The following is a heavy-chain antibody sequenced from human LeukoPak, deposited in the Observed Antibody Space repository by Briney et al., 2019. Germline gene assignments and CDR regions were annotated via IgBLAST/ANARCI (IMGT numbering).Heavy chain of an antibody. J-gene: IGHJ6*02. V-gene: IGHV4-39*01. CDR3: ARGISVTPYYGMDV. CDR1: GGSISGSAHY. Sequence: SETLSLTCTVSGGSISGSAHYWGWIRQPPGKGLEWIGSIFYTRDTYYNPSLKSRVTISVDTSKNQFSLKLSSVTAADTAVYYCARGISVTPYYGMDVWGQGTTVTVSS. D-gene: IGHD4-17*01. CDR2: IFYTRDT.